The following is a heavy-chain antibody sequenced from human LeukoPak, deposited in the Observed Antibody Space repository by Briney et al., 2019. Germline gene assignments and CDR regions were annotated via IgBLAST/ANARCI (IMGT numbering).Heavy chain of an antibody. D-gene: IGHD1-1*01. CDR3: ARERRNGYYFDY. CDR2: ISSSGSTI. J-gene: IGHJ4*02. CDR1: GFTFSDYY. Sequence: GGSPRLSCAASGFTFSDYYMSWIRQAPGKGLEWVSYISSSGSTIYYADSVKGRFTISRDNAKNSLYLQMNSLRAEDTAVYYCARERRNGYYFDYWGQGTLVTVSS. V-gene: IGHV3-11*01.